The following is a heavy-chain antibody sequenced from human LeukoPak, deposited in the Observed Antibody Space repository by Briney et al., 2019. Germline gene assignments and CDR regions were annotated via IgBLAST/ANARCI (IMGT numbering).Heavy chain of an antibody. CDR3: AKEKHDILTGYPFR. Sequence: GGSLRLSCAASGFTFSSYAMSWVRQAPGKGLEWVSAISGSGGSTYYADFVKGRFTISRGNSKNTLYLQVNSLRAEDTAVYYCAKEKHDILTGYPFRWGQGTLVTVSS. CDR2: ISGSGGST. V-gene: IGHV3-23*01. D-gene: IGHD3-9*01. CDR1: GFTFSSYA. J-gene: IGHJ4*02.